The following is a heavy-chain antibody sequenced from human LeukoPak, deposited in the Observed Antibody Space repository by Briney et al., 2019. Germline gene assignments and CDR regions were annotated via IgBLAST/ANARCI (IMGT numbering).Heavy chain of an antibody. J-gene: IGHJ4*02. CDR1: GYTFTSYY. CDR2: INPSGGST. CDR3: ARDSGSGNNDY. Sequence: ASVKVSCKASGYTFTSYYMHWVRQAPGQGLEWMGIINPSGGSTSYAQKFQGRVTFISNTSATTAFMELSSLRSEDAAVYYCARDSGSGNNDYWGQGTLVTVSS. D-gene: IGHD1-26*01. V-gene: IGHV1-46*01.